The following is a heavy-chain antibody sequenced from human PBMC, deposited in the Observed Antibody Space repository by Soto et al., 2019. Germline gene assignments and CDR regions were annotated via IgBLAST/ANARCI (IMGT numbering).Heavy chain of an antibody. CDR3: AKRRIVRGLPNDY. CDR2: ISDSGGRT. D-gene: IGHD3-10*01. J-gene: IGHJ4*02. Sequence: EVQLLESGGGLQQPGGSLRLSCAASGFTFSSYAMTWVRQAPGKGLEWVSTISDSGGRTYYADSVKSRCTISRDNSKTTLYLQMTSLRAEDTAVYYCAKRRIVRGLPNDYWGQGTLVTVSS. V-gene: IGHV3-23*01. CDR1: GFTFSSYA.